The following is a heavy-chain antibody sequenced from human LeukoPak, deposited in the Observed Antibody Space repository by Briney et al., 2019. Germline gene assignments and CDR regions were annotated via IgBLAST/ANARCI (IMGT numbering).Heavy chain of an antibody. Sequence: GGSLRLSCAASGFTFSNYAMSWVRQSPGKGLEWVSTISGSGDSTYYADSVKGRFTISRDNSKNTLYLQVNSLRAEDTAVFYCAKKAVAGSFHFDYWGQGALVTVPS. CDR1: GFTFSNYA. D-gene: IGHD6-19*01. V-gene: IGHV3-23*01. J-gene: IGHJ4*02. CDR2: ISGSGDST. CDR3: AKKAVAGSFHFDY.